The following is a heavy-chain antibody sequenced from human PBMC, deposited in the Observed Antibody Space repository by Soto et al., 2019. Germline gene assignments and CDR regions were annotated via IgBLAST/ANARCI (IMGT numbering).Heavy chain of an antibody. J-gene: IGHJ4*02. D-gene: IGHD3-10*01. CDR3: ARDKRNYKGVLTTDY. Sequence: QVQLVESGGGLVKPGGYLRLSCAASGFTLSDYYMSWIRQAPGKGPEWVSYISGSGSSTNYADSVKGRFTISRDNAKNSLCLQMNSLRAEDTAVYYCARDKRNYKGVLTTDYWGRGTLVTVSS. CDR1: GFTLSDYY. CDR2: ISGSGSST. V-gene: IGHV3-11*06.